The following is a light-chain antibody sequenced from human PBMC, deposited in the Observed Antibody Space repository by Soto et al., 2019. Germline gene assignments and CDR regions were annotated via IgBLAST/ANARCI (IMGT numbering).Light chain of an antibody. J-gene: IGKJ1*01. CDR1: QSIRYW. Sequence: DIQMTQSPSTLSASVGDRVTITCRASQSIRYWLAWYQHKPGKAPKLLIYDASTLQSGVPSRFSGGGSGTEFTLTISSLQSEDFAVYYCQQYNNWFWTFGQGTKVDIK. CDR2: DAS. CDR3: QQYNNWFWT. V-gene: IGKV1-5*01.